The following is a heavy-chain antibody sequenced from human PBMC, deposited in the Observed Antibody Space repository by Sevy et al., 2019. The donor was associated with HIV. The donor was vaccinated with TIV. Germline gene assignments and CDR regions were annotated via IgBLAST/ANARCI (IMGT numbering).Heavy chain of an antibody. J-gene: IGHJ5*02. CDR1: GFTFSSYA. V-gene: IGHV3-30*04. CDR3: ARDRVPAASSAELNWFDP. CDR2: ISYDGSNK. D-gene: IGHD2-2*01. Sequence: GGSLRLSCAASGFTFSSYAMHWVRQAPGKGLEWAAVISYDGSNKYYADSVKGRFTISRDNSKNTLYLQMNSLRAEDTAVYYCARDRVPAASSAELNWFDPWGQGTLVTVSS.